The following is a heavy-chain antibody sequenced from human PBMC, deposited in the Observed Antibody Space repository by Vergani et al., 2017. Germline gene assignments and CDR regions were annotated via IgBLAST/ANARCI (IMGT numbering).Heavy chain of an antibody. V-gene: IGHV3-9*01. J-gene: IGHJ4*02. CDR1: GFTFDDYA. CDR3: AKDRGASGSLEWLLFDY. Sequence: EVQLVESGGGLVQPGRSLRLSCAASGFTFDDYAMHWVRQAPGKGLEWVSGISWNSGSIGYADSVKGRVTISRDNAKNSLYLQMNSLRAEDTALYYCAKDRGASGSLEWLLFDYWGQGTLVTVSS. D-gene: IGHD3-3*01. CDR2: ISWNSGSI.